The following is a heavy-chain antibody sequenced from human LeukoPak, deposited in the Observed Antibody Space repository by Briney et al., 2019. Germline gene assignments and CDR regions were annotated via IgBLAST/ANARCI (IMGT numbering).Heavy chain of an antibody. D-gene: IGHD2-8*01. Sequence: PSETLSLTCTVSGGSISSGDYYWSWIRQHPGKGLEWIGYIYYSGSTYYNPSLKSRVTISVDTSKNQFSLKLSSVTAADTAVYYCARDRGGMVYAIWGQGTLVTVSS. CDR2: IYYSGST. V-gene: IGHV4-31*03. CDR3: ARDRGGMVYAI. CDR1: GGSISSGDYY. J-gene: IGHJ4*02.